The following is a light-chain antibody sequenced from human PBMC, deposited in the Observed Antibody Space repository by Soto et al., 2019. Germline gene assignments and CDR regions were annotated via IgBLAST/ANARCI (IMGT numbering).Light chain of an antibody. V-gene: IGLV1-47*01. CDR2: RNN. J-gene: IGLJ2*01. CDR3: AAWDDSLSGRGV. CDR1: SSNIGSNY. Sequence: QTVVTQPPSASGTPGQRATISCSGSSSNIGSNYVYWYQQLPGTAPKLLIYRNNQRPSGVPDRFSGSKSGTSASLAISGLRSEDEADYYCAAWDDSLSGRGVFGGGTKLPVL.